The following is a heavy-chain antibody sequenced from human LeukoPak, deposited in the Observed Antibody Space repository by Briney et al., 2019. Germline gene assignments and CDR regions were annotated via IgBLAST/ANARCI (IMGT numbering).Heavy chain of an antibody. J-gene: IGHJ4*02. D-gene: IGHD3-22*01. V-gene: IGHV4-39*07. CDR1: GDSISSSSYY. CDR2: IYYSGST. CDR3: ARVSASEKAYYYDSSGYSHYYFDY. Sequence: SETLSLTCSVSGDSISSSSYYWGWIRQPPGKGLEWIGSIYYSGSTYYNPSLKSRVTISVDTSKNQFSLKLSSVTAADTAVYYCARVSASEKAYYYDSSGYSHYYFDYWGQGTLVTVSS.